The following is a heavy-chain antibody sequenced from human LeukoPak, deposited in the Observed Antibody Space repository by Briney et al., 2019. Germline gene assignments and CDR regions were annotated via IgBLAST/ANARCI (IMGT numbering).Heavy chain of an antibody. CDR3: ARDCGGSCSDAFDI. J-gene: IGHJ3*02. V-gene: IGHV1-2*06. CDR2: INPNSGGT. CDR1: GYTFTGYY. D-gene: IGHD2-15*01. Sequence: ASLKVSCKASGYTFTGYYMHWVRQAPGQGLEWMGRINPNSGGTNYAQKFQGRVTMTRDTSISTAYMELSRLRSDDTAVYYCARDCGGSCSDAFDIWGQGTMVTVSS.